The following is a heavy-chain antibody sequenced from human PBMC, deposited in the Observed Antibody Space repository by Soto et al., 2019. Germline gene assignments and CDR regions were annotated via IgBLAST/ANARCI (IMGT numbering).Heavy chain of an antibody. CDR2: IKQDGSEK. D-gene: IGHD2-2*01. J-gene: IGHJ4*02. CDR1: GFTFSSYW. CDR3: AREWSDQLEIDY. Sequence: EVQLVESGGGLVQPGGSLRLSCAASGFTFSSYWMSWVRQAPGKGLEWVANIKQDGSEKHYVDSVKGRFSISRDNAKNSLYLQMNSLRVEDTAVYYCAREWSDQLEIDYWGQGILVTVSS. V-gene: IGHV3-7*01.